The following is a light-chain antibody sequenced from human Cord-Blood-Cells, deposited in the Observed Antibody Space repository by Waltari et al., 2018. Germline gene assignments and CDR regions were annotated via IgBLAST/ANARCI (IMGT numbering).Light chain of an antibody. CDR1: SSNIGAGYD. CDR3: QSYDSSLSGYV. J-gene: IGLJ1*01. CDR2: GNS. Sequence: QSVLTQPPSVSGAPWQRVTISCTGSSSNIGAGYDVHWYQQLPGTAPKLLIYGNSKRPSGVPDRFSGSKSGTSASLAITGLQAEDEADYYCQSYDSSLSGYVFGTGTKVTVL. V-gene: IGLV1-40*01.